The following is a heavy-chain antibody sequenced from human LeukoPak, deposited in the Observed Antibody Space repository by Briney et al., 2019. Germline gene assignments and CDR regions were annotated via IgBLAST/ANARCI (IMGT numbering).Heavy chain of an antibody. CDR2: IYYSGST. V-gene: IGHV4-39*01. CDR1: GGSISSSSYY. J-gene: IGHJ4*02. CDR3: ASQTWSSSGY. D-gene: IGHD3-3*01. Sequence: SETLSLTCTVSGGSISSSSYYRGWIRQPPGKGLEWIGSIYYSGSTYYNPSLKSRVTISVDTSKNQFSLKLSPVTAADTAVYYCASQTWSSSGYWGQGTLVTVSS.